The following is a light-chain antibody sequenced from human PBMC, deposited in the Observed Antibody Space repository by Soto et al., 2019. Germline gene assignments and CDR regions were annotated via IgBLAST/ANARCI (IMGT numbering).Light chain of an antibody. CDR1: QTISGY. J-gene: IGKJ4*01. CDR2: AAS. Sequence: DIQMTQSPSSLSASVGDRVTISCRASQTISGYLNWYQQKPGKAPNLLIYAASILQSGVPSRFSGSGYGTDFTLTISSLQPEDFATYFCQQSYSTPPLTFGGGTKVEIK. CDR3: QQSYSTPPLT. V-gene: IGKV1-39*01.